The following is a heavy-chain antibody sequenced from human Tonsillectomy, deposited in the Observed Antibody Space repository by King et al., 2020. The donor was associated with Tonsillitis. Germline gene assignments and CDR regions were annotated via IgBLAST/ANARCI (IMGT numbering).Heavy chain of an antibody. CDR2: ILHRWST. CDR1: GDSISSDNYD. Sequence: VQLQESGPGLVKPSQTLSLTCTVSGDSISSDNYDWSWIRHYPGKGLEWIGYILHRWSTYYNPSLKSRVTMSVDTSKNQFSLKLTSVTAADTAVYYCAREVVVWSQGTLVTVSS. D-gene: IGHD2-15*01. J-gene: IGHJ4*02. V-gene: IGHV4-31*03. CDR3: AREVVV.